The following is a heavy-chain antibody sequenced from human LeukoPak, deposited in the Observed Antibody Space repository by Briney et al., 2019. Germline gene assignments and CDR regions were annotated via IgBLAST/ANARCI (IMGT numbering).Heavy chain of an antibody. CDR1: GLTFSTYA. D-gene: IGHD6-13*01. J-gene: IGHJ4*02. CDR2: INNDGGGT. V-gene: IGHV3-23*01. CDR3: AKDVAGSSWATDLGYFDY. Sequence: GGSLRLSCAASGLTFSTYAMSWVRQAPGKGLEWVSAINNDGGGTHYAASVKGRSTISRDNSKNTVYLQMNSLRAEDTAVYYCAKDVAGSSWATDLGYFDYWGQGTLVTVSS.